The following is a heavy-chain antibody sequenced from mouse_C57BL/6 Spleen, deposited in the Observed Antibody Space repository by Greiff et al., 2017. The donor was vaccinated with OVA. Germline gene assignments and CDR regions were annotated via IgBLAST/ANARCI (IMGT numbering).Heavy chain of an antibody. J-gene: IGHJ4*01. D-gene: IGHD2-5*01. Sequence: VQLQQSGPELVKPGASVKISCKASGYSFTGYYMNWVKQSPEKSLEWIGEINPSTGGTTYNQKFKAKATLTVDKSSSTAYMQLKSLTSEYSAVNYCASLAYYSNSLDAMDYWGQGTSVTVSS. CDR1: GYSFTGYY. CDR3: ASLAYYSNSLDAMDY. CDR2: INPSTGGT. V-gene: IGHV1-42*01.